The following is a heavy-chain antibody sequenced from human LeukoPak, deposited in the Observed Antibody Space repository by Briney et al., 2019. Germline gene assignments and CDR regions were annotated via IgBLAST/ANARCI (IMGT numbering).Heavy chain of an antibody. D-gene: IGHD2-2*01. CDR1: GFTFSSYS. Sequence: GGSLRLSCAASGFTFSSYSMNWVRQAPGKGLEWVSSISSSSSYIYYADSVTGRFTISSANANNSLYLQLNSLRAEATAVYSCARGGGYQLPHPFFDYCRQGTLVTVSS. CDR3: ARGGGYQLPHPFFDY. V-gene: IGHV3-21*01. J-gene: IGHJ4*02. CDR2: ISSSSSYI.